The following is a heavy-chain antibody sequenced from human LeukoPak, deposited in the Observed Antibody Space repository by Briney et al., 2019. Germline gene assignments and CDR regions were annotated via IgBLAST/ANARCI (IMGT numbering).Heavy chain of an antibody. CDR2: IYYSGST. CDR3: ARGPDDAFDI. Sequence: SETLSLTCTVSGGSISSSTYYWGWIRQPPGKGLEWIESIYYSGSTYYNPSLKSRVTMLVDTSKNQFSLKLSSVTAADTAVYYCARGPDDAFDIWGQGTMVTVSS. CDR1: GGSISSSTYY. J-gene: IGHJ3*02. V-gene: IGHV4-39*07.